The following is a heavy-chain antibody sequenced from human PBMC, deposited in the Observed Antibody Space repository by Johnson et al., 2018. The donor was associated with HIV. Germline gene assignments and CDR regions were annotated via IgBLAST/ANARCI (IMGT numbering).Heavy chain of an antibody. CDR1: GFTFSDYY. Sequence: QVQLVESGGGLVKPGGSLRLSCAASGFTFSDYYMSWIRQAPGKGLEWVSYISSSDSTIYYAHSVKGRFTISRDNAKNPLYPQMNSLRAEDTAVYYCARDASLRFLEWFDAFDIWGQGTMVTVSS. V-gene: IGHV3-11*04. J-gene: IGHJ3*02. CDR2: ISSSDSTI. D-gene: IGHD3-3*01. CDR3: ARDASLRFLEWFDAFDI.